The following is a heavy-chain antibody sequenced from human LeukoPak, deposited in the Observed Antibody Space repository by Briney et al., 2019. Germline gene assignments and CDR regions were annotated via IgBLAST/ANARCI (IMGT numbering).Heavy chain of an antibody. D-gene: IGHD5-24*01. CDR1: RFTFSSYA. CDR2: ISGTGGST. CDR3: AINPSDSINC. J-gene: IGHJ4*02. V-gene: IGHV3-23*01. Sequence: GGSLRLSCAASRFTFSSYAMSWVRQAPGKGLEWVAAISGTGGSTYSADSVKGRFTISRDNSNNTLYLQMNSLRAEDTAVYYCAINPSDSINCWGQGTLVTVSS.